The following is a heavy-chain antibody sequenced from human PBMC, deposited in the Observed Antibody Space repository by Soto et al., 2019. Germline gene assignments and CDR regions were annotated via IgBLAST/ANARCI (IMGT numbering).Heavy chain of an antibody. CDR3: ARDHPIHNWFDP. Sequence: ASETLSLTCAVSGDSISSGYYWAWIRQPPGKGLEWIGSIYHSGTTYYNPSLKSRVTISVDRSKNQFSLKLSSVTAADTAVYYCARDHPIHNWFDPWGQGTLVTVSS. J-gene: IGHJ5*02. CDR1: GDSISSGYY. CDR2: IYHSGTT. V-gene: IGHV4-38-2*02.